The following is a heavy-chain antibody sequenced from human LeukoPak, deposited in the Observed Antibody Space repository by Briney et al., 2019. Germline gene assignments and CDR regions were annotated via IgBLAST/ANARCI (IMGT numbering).Heavy chain of an antibody. J-gene: IGHJ4*02. Sequence: ASVRVSCKASGYTFTSYGISWVRQAPGQGLEWMGWISAYNGNTNYAQKLQGRVTMTTDTSTSTAYMELRSLRSDDTAVYYCARGLEDIVVVPAEGFDYWGQGTLVTVSS. CDR3: ARGLEDIVVVPAEGFDY. D-gene: IGHD2-2*01. V-gene: IGHV1-18*01. CDR2: ISAYNGNT. CDR1: GYTFTSYG.